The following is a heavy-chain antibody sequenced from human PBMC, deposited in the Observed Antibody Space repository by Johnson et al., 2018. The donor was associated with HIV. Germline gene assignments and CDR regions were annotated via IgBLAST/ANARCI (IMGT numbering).Heavy chain of an antibody. D-gene: IGHD3-3*01. CDR3: AVLTTGGLRVVNFDI. Sequence: QVQLVASVVGLVKPGGSLRLSCAASGFTFSNAWMSCVRQAPGKGLAWVAFIRYDGSNKYYAESVQGRFNISRDNPKNTLYLQMDSLRIEDTAVYYCAVLTTGGLRVVNFDIWGQGTMVTVSS. V-gene: IGHV3-30*02. J-gene: IGHJ3*02. CDR1: GFTFSNAW. CDR2: IRYDGSNK.